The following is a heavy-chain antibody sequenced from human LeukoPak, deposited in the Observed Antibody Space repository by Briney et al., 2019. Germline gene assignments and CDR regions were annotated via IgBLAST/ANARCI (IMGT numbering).Heavy chain of an antibody. CDR3: ARHRWSYMVYAIGVDYMDV. CDR1: GGSFSDYN. CDR2: INDSGTT. Sequence: PSETLSLTCAVYGGSFSDYNWTWLRQSPQTGLEWIGEINDSGTTHFNPSLKSRVTISVDTSKNQFSLKLSSVTAADTAVYYCARHRWSYMVYAIGVDYMDVWGKGTTVTVSS. D-gene: IGHD2-8*01. J-gene: IGHJ6*03. V-gene: IGHV4-34*01.